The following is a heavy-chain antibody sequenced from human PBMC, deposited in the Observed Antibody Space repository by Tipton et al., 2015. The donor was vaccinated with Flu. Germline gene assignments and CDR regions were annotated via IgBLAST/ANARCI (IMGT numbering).Heavy chain of an antibody. D-gene: IGHD2-15*01. V-gene: IGHV4-39*07. CDR2: IFHSGTT. J-gene: IGHJ5*02. Sequence: TLSLTCTVSGGSISSSSYFWGWIRQPPGKGLEWIGSIFHSGTTYYNPSLKSRVTISVDTSKNQFFLNLRSVTAADTAVYYCARAPGRPCSANACPNWFDPCGQRTLVTVSS. CDR1: GGSISSSSYF. CDR3: ARAPGRPCSANACPNWFDP.